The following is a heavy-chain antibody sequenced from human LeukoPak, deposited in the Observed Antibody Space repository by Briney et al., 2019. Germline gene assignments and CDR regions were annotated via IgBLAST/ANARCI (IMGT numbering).Heavy chain of an antibody. CDR2: ISYDGSNK. CDR1: GFTFSSYA. CDR3: AREGVVTPFDY. V-gene: IGHV3-30-3*01. Sequence: GGSLRLSCAASGFTFSSYAMHWVRQAPGKGLEWVAVISYDGSNKYYADSVKGRFTISRDNSKNTLYLQMNSLRAEDTAVYYCAREGVVTPFDYWGQGALVIVSS. D-gene: IGHD4-23*01. J-gene: IGHJ4*02.